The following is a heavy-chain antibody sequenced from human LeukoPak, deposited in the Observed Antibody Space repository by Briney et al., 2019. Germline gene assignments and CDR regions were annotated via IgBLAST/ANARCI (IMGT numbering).Heavy chain of an antibody. D-gene: IGHD6-19*01. CDR2: IKTKAQSYTT. CDR1: GFTFSSYS. Sequence: GGSLRLSCAASGFTFSSYSMNWVRQAPGKGLEWLGRIKTKAQSYTTEYAASVKGRFTLSRDDSHNSLFLQMNGLKTDDTAMYYCVSDSSGSLYWGQGTLVTVSS. J-gene: IGHJ4*02. CDR3: VSDSSGSLY. V-gene: IGHV3-72*01.